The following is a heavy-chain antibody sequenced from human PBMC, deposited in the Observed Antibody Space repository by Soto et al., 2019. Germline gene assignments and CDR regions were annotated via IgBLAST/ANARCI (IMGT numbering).Heavy chain of an antibody. CDR3: ARARGYSYCPAFDP. V-gene: IGHV1-46*01. Sequence: ASVKVSCTASGYTFTRYFIHWVRQAPGQGLEWMGIINPSGGSTTHAQKFQGRVTMTVDTSTSTVYMELKRLTSEDTAVYYCARARGYSYCPAFDPWGQGTLVTVSS. D-gene: IGHD5-18*01. CDR2: INPSGGST. J-gene: IGHJ5*02. CDR1: GYTFTRYF.